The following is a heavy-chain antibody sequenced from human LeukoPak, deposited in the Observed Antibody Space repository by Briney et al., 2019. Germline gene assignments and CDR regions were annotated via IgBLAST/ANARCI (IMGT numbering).Heavy chain of an antibody. CDR2: IYYSGTT. Sequence: KSSETLSLTCSVSGGSISSYYWSWIRQPPGKGLEWIGFIYYSGTTKYNPSLKSRVTMSVDTPKNQFSLKLSSVTAADTAVYYCARGVYSGYDHWGQGTLVTVSS. CDR3: ARGVYSGYDH. J-gene: IGHJ4*02. CDR1: GGSISSYY. D-gene: IGHD5-12*01. V-gene: IGHV4-59*01.